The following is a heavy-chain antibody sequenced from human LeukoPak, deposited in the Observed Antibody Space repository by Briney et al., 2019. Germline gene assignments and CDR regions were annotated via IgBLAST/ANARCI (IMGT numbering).Heavy chain of an antibody. V-gene: IGHV3-7*01. J-gene: IGHJ5*02. D-gene: IGHD2-15*01. CDR1: GFTFSSYW. CDR3: AREGCSGGSCYHNWFDP. Sequence: PRGSLRLSCAASGFTFSSYWMSWVRQAPGKGLEWVANINQDGSEKYYVDSVKGRFTISRDNAKNSLYLQMNSLRAEDTAVYYCAREGCSGGSCYHNWFDPWGQGTLVTVSS. CDR2: INQDGSEK.